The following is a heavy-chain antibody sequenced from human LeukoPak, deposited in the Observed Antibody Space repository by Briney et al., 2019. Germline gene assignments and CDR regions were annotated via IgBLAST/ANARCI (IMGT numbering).Heavy chain of an antibody. Sequence: GSSLRLSCAVSGFSVTAYGIHWVRQAPGKGLEWVAVISFDERNKKYVDSVKGRFTLSRDNSKNTVYLQMNSLRPEDTAVYYCARDRGSGWFPFEYWGQGTLVTVSS. V-gene: IGHV3-30*03. CDR3: ARDRGSGWFPFEY. J-gene: IGHJ4*02. CDR2: ISFDERNK. CDR1: GFSVTAYG. D-gene: IGHD6-19*01.